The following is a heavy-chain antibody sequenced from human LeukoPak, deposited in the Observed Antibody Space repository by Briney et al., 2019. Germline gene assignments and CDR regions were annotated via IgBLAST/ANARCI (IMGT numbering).Heavy chain of an antibody. CDR3: AKEGRLPYYDFWSGSAPGAFDI. CDR1: GFTFSSYS. Sequence: GGSLRLSCAASGFTFSSYSMNWVRQAPGKGLEWVSSISSSSSYIYYADSVKGRFTISRDNAKNSLYLQMNSLRAEDTAVYYCAKEGRLPYYDFWSGSAPGAFDIWGQGTMVTVSS. D-gene: IGHD3-3*01. J-gene: IGHJ3*02. CDR2: ISSSSSYI. V-gene: IGHV3-21*04.